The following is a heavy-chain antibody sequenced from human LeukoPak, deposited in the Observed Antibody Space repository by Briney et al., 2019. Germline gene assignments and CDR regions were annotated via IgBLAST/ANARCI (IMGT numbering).Heavy chain of an antibody. V-gene: IGHV4-4*07. J-gene: IGHJ5*02. CDR3: ARYHVLNRGVNWFDP. D-gene: IGHD2-2*01. CDR2: IYTSGST. CDR1: GGSISSYY. Sequence: SETLSLTCTVSGGSISSYYWSWLRQPAGKGLEWIGRIYTSGSTNYNPSLKSRVTISVDTSKNQFSLKLSSVTAADTAVYYCARYHVLNRGVNWFDPWGQGTLVTVSS.